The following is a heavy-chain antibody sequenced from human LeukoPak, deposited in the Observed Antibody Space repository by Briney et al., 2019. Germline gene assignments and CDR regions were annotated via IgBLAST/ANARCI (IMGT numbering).Heavy chain of an antibody. CDR1: GGSISSTTYY. CDR3: ARHGSVVVTAARSFDF. CDR2: IYYSGST. V-gene: IGHV4-39*01. J-gene: IGHJ4*02. D-gene: IGHD2-2*01. Sequence: SETLSLTCTVSGGSISSTTYYWGWIRQPPGKGLEWIGSIYYSGSTYYNPSLKNRVTISVDTSKNQFSLKLSSVTAADTAVYYCARHGSVVVTAARSFDFWGQGTLVTVSS.